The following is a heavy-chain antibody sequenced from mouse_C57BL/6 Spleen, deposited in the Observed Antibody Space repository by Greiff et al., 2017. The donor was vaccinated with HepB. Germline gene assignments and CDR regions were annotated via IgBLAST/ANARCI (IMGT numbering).Heavy chain of an antibody. D-gene: IGHD1-1*01. Sequence: VQLQESGAELVRPGASVTLSCKASGYTFTDYEMHWVKQTPVHGLEWIGAIDPETGGTAYNQKFKGKAILTADKSSSTAYMELRSLTSEDSAVYYCTRYYYGSRWDYYAMDYWGQGTSVTVSS. J-gene: IGHJ4*01. CDR1: GYTFTDYE. V-gene: IGHV1-15*01. CDR2: IDPETGGT. CDR3: TRYYYGSRWDYYAMDY.